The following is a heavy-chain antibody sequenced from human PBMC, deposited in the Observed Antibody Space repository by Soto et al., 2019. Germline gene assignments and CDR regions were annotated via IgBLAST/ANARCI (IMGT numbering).Heavy chain of an antibody. Sequence: GGSLRLSCAASGFSFDDYGMHWVRQAPGKGLEWVSGISWNSRNIGYADSVKGRFTISRDSAKNSLYLQMNSLRAEDTAFYYCAKAGGRGSGHYFDYWGQGTLVTVSS. CDR2: ISWNSRNI. V-gene: IGHV3-9*01. CDR1: GFSFDDYG. D-gene: IGHD3-16*01. J-gene: IGHJ4*02. CDR3: AKAGGRGSGHYFDY.